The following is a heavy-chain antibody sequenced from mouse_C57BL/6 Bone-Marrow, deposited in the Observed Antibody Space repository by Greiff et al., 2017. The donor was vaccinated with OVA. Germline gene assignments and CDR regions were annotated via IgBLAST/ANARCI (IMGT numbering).Heavy chain of an antibody. D-gene: IGHD1-1*01. Sequence: VKLQQSGAELVMPGASVKLSCKASGYTFTSYWMHWVKQRPGQGLEWIGEIDPSDSYTNYNQKFKGKSTLTLDKSSSTAYMQLSSLTSEDSAVYYCVSSPYWYFDVWGTGTTVTVSS. CDR3: VSSPYWYFDV. CDR2: IDPSDSYT. CDR1: GYTFTSYW. J-gene: IGHJ1*03. V-gene: IGHV1-69*01.